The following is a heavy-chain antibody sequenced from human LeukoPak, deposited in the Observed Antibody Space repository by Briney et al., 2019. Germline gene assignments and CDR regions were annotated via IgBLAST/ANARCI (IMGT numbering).Heavy chain of an antibody. CDR1: GFTFSNAW. CDR3: TTGFDYDDY. CDR2: IKSKPDGGTT. V-gene: IGHV3-15*01. J-gene: IGHJ4*02. Sequence: GGSLRLSCAASGFTFSNAWMSWVRQAPGKGLEWVGRIKSKPDGGTTDCAAPVKGRFTISRDDSKNTLYLQMNSLKTEDTAVYYCTTGFDYDDYWGQGTLVTVSS. D-gene: IGHD4-17*01.